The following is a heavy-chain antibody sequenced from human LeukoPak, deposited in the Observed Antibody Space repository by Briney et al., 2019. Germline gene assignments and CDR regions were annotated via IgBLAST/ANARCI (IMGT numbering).Heavy chain of an antibody. CDR2: MDPNSGHT. J-gene: IGHJ6*02. V-gene: IGHV1-8*01. CDR3: ARVDYHYNLDV. CDR1: GYTFARYD. Sequence: GASVKACCKASGYTFARYDIGWVRQATGQGLDWMGRMDPNSGHTGNAQNFQGRVTMTRDTSISTAYMELSSLRSEDTAVYYCARVDYHYNLDVWGQGTTVTVSS.